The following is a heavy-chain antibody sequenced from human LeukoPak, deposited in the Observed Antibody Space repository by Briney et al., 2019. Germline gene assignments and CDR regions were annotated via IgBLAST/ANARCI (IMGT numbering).Heavy chain of an antibody. V-gene: IGHV4-34*01. D-gene: IGHD3-3*01. CDR2: INHSGST. Sequence: SETLSLTCAVYGGSFSGYYWSWIRQPPGKGLEWIGEINHSGSTNYNPSLKSRVAISVDTSKNQFSLKLSSVTAADTAVYYCARGGPRFLGRRCWFDPWGQGTLVTVSS. CDR1: GGSFSGYY. CDR3: ARGGPRFLGRRCWFDP. J-gene: IGHJ5*02.